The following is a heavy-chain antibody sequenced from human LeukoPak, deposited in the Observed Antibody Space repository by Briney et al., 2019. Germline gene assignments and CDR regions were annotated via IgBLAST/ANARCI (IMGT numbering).Heavy chain of an antibody. Sequence: SVKVSCKASGGTFSSYAISWVRQAPGQGLEWMGGIIPILGTANYAQKFQGRVTITTDESTSTAYMELSSLRSEDTVVYYCARDGGYYSAEYYYYYMDVWGKGTTVTVSS. CDR3: ARDGGYYSAEYYYYYMDV. CDR1: GGTFSSYA. CDR2: IIPILGTA. J-gene: IGHJ6*03. D-gene: IGHD3-3*01. V-gene: IGHV1-69*05.